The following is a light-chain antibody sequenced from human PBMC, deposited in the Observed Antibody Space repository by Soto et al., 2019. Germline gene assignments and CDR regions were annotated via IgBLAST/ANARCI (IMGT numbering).Light chain of an antibody. CDR3: QQYNSYSYT. J-gene: IGKJ2*01. CDR1: QSISNW. Sequence: DIQMTQSPSTLSASVGDRVTXTCRASQSISNWLAWYQQKPGKAPKLLIYKASTLESGVPSRFSGSGSGTEFTLTISSLQPDDFATYYCQQYNSYSYTFGQGTKLEIK. V-gene: IGKV1-5*03. CDR2: KAS.